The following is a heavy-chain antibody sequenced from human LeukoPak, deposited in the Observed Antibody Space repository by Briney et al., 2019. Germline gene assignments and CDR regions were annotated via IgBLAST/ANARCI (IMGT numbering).Heavy chain of an antibody. J-gene: IGHJ1*01. Sequence: PSETLSLTCTVSGGYISSSSYYWGWIRQPPGKGLEWIGNIYYSGITYYNPSLKSRVTISVDTSKNQFSLKLNSVTAADTAVYYCARQTGYCSGGSCYGYFLHWGQGTLVTVSS. CDR1: GGYISSSSYY. CDR2: IYYSGIT. CDR3: ARQTGYCSGGSCYGYFLH. V-gene: IGHV4-39*01. D-gene: IGHD2-15*01.